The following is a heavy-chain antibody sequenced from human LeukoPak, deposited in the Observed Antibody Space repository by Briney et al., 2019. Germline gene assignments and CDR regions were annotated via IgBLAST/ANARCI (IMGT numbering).Heavy chain of an antibody. D-gene: IGHD3-22*01. CDR1: GYSFTSYW. Sequence: SGESLKISCKGSGYSFTSYWIGWVRQMPGKGLEWMGIIYPGDSDTRYSPSFQGQVTISADKSTSTAYLQWSSLKASDTAMYYCAGLDYYDSSGYPDYWGQGTLVTVSS. CDR3: AGLDYYDSSGYPDY. CDR2: IYPGDSDT. V-gene: IGHV5-51*01. J-gene: IGHJ4*02.